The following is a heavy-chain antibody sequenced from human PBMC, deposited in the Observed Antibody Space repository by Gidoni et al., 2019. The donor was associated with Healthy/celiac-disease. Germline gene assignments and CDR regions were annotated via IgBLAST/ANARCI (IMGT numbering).Heavy chain of an antibody. CDR3: ARGLVAAGNFDY. D-gene: IGHD2-15*01. Sequence: QVQLQESGPGLVKPSETLSLTCPVPGASISSYYWRWIRQPAGKGLEWIGRIYTSGSTNYNPSLKSRVTMAVDTSKNQFSLKRSSVTAADTAVYYWARGLVAAGNFDYWGQGTLVTVSS. CDR1: GASISSYY. J-gene: IGHJ4*02. V-gene: IGHV4-4*07. CDR2: IYTSGST.